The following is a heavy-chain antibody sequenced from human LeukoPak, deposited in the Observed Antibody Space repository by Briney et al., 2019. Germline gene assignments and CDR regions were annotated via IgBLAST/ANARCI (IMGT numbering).Heavy chain of an antibody. V-gene: IGHV4-34*01. Sequence: SETLSLTCAVYGGSFSGYYWSWIRQPPGKGLEWIGEINHSGSTNYNPSLKSRVPISVDPSKNQFSLKLSSVPAADTAVSYCARRLVLGFIDYWGQGTLVTVSS. J-gene: IGHJ4*02. CDR1: GGSFSGYY. CDR3: ARRLVLGFIDY. CDR2: INHSGST. D-gene: IGHD6-19*01.